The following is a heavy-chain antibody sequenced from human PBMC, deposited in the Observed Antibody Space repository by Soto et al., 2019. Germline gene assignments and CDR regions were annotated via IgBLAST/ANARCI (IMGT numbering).Heavy chain of an antibody. CDR1: GFTFSGSA. CDR3: TRDYDKGQYYYYYYGMDV. V-gene: IGHV3-73*01. D-gene: IGHD3-9*01. CDR2: IRSKANSYAT. J-gene: IGHJ6*02. Sequence: GGSLRLSCAASGFTFSGSAMHWVRQASGKGLEWVGRIRSKANSYATAYAASVKGRFTISRDDSKNTAYLQMNSLKTEDTAVYYCTRDYDKGQYYYYYYGMDVWGQGTTVTVSS.